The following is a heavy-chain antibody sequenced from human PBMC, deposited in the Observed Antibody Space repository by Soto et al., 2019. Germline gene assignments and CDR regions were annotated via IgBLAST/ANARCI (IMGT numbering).Heavy chain of an antibody. CDR1: GGTFSSYA. J-gene: IGHJ6*02. CDR2: IIPIFGTA. D-gene: IGHD2-2*01. V-gene: IGHV1-69*06. Sequence: SVKVSCKASGGTFSSYAISWVRQAPGQGLEWMGGIIPIFGTANYAQKFQGRVTITADKSTSTAYMELSSLRSEDTAVYYCARDFGNEVVPAANLGDYYYGMDVWGQGATVTVSS. CDR3: ARDFGNEVVPAANLGDYYYGMDV.